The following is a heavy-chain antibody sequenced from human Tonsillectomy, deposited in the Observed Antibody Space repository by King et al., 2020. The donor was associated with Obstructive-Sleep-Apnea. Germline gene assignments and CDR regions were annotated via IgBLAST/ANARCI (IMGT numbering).Heavy chain of an antibody. D-gene: IGHD2-15*01. CDR3: ARVYCSGGTCYSGGDDF. CDR2: GRHKVNSYTN. V-gene: IGHV3-72*01. Sequence: VQLVESGGCLVQPGWSLRLSCAASGFTFSDYYMDWVRQASGKGMEWVGLGRHKVNSYTNGYAASVKARFTISRDDSKNSLYLQMNCLKTEDTAVYYWARVYCSGGTCYSGGDDFWGQGTLVTVSS. CDR1: GFTFSDYY. J-gene: IGHJ4*02.